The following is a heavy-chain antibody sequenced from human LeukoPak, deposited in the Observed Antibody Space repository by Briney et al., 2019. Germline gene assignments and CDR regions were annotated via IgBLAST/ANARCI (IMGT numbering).Heavy chain of an antibody. D-gene: IGHD3-16*01. CDR1: GFTFSSYW. CDR2: INRDGSST. V-gene: IGHV3-74*01. J-gene: IGHJ3*02. CDR3: ARGGFGRPNAFDI. Sequence: SGGSLRLSCAASGFTFSSYWMHWVRQAQGKGLVWVSRINRDGSSTNYADSVKGRFTISRDNAKNTLYVQMNGVRVEDTAVYYCARGGFGRPNAFDIWGQGAMVTVSS.